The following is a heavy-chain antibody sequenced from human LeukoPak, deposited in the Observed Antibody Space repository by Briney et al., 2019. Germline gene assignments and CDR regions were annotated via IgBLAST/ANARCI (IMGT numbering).Heavy chain of an antibody. CDR3: ARGGSGIAAAGDNWFDP. J-gene: IGHJ5*02. Sequence: AGGSLRLSCAASGFTLSSYWMHWVRQAPGKGLVWVSRFNSDGRSTSHADSVKGRFTISRDNARNTLYLQMNSLRAEDTAVYYCARGGSGIAAAGDNWFDPWGQGTLVTVSS. D-gene: IGHD6-13*01. CDR2: FNSDGRST. CDR1: GFTLSSYW. V-gene: IGHV3-74*01.